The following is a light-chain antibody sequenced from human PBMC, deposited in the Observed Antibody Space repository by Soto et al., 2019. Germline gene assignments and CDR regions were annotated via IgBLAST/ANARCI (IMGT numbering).Light chain of an antibody. V-gene: IGKV3-20*01. CDR1: QSVPRN. J-gene: IGKJ1*01. CDR2: GAS. CDR3: QQYGSSRT. Sequence: EIVLTQSPATLSLSPGERATLSCRASQSVPRNLAWYQQRPGQAPRLLIYGASTRATGIPARFSGSGSGTDFTLTISRLEPEDFAVYYCQQYGSSRTFGQGTKVDIK.